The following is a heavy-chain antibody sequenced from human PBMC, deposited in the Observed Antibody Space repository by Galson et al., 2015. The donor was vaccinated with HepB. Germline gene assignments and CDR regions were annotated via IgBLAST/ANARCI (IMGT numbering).Heavy chain of an antibody. Sequence: QVQLQESGPGLVKPSETLSLTCTVSGGSISSYYWSWIRQPPGKGLEWIGYIYYSGSTNYNPSLKSRVTISVDTSKNQFSLKLSSVTAADTAVYYCARHAPPYYGSGSYFDYWGQGTLVTVSS. CDR3: ARHAPPYYGSGSYFDY. V-gene: IGHV4-59*08. D-gene: IGHD3-10*01. CDR1: GGSISSYY. CDR2: IYYSGST. J-gene: IGHJ4*02.